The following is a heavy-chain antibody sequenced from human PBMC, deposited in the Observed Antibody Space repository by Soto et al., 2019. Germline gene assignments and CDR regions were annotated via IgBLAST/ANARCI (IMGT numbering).Heavy chain of an antibody. V-gene: IGHV4-4*02. CDR1: SASIITEQR. Sequence: QMQLQESGPGLVKPSETLSLTCAVSSASIITEQRWTWVRQPPGKGLEWIGEIHHSGSTNNNPSLRSRVTLSVNKSKNPFSPNLNSLAAADTALHFRARRFGWDAIGHWGQGTLVIGSS. D-gene: IGHD6-19*01. CDR2: IHHSGST. CDR3: ARRFGWDAIGH. J-gene: IGHJ1*01.